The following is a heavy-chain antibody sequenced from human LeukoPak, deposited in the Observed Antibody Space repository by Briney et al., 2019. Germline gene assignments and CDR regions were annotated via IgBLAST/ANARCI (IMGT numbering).Heavy chain of an antibody. CDR3: ARHRAPTVIVWFDP. Sequence: SETLSLTCTVSGGSICSSSYYWGLIRQPPGKGLEWIGSIYYSGSTYYNPSLKSRVTISVDTSKNQFSLKLSSVTAADTAVYYCARHRAPTVIVWFDPWGQGTLVTVSS. V-gene: IGHV4-39*01. CDR1: GGSICSSSYY. D-gene: IGHD2/OR15-2a*01. CDR2: IYYSGST. J-gene: IGHJ5*02.